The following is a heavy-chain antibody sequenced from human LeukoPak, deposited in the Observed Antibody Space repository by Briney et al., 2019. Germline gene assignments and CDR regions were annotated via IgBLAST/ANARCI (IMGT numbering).Heavy chain of an antibody. J-gene: IGHJ4*02. V-gene: IGHV3-74*01. D-gene: IGHD1-26*01. CDR3: ARRWYTGTYYYFDL. CDR1: GFTLSTHW. Sequence: GGSLRLSCAASGFTLSTHWMHWVRQAPGKGLVWVSRINGDGTTTSYADSVKGRFTISRVNAKSTLYLEMDSLRAEDTAIYYCARRWYTGTYYYFDLWGQGTLVTVSS. CDR2: INGDGTTT.